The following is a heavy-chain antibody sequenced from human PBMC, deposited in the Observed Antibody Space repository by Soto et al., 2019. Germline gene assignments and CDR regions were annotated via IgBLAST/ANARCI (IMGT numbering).Heavy chain of an antibody. CDR1: GFTFSSYA. CDR2: ISGSGGST. CDR3: AKGGRYFDWLLPTYYYYMDV. Sequence: GGSLRLSCAASGFTFSSYAMSWVRQAPGKGLEWVSAISGSGGSTYYADSVKGRFTISRDKSKNTLYLQMNSLRAEDTAVYYCAKGGRYFDWLLPTYYYYMDVWGKGTTVTVSS. J-gene: IGHJ6*03. D-gene: IGHD3-9*01. V-gene: IGHV3-23*01.